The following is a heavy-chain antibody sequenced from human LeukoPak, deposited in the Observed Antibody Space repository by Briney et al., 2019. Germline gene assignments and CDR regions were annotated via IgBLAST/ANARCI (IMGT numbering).Heavy chain of an antibody. D-gene: IGHD6-6*01. CDR3: ARAGIAARPRYMDV. CDR2: INHSGST. V-gene: IGHV4-34*01. Sequence: SETLSLTCAVYGGSFSGYYWSWIRQPPGKGLEWIGEINHSGSTNYNPSLKSRVTISVDTSKNQFSLKLSSVTAADTAVYYCARAGIAARPRYMDVWGKGTTVTVSS. J-gene: IGHJ6*03. CDR1: GGSFSGYY.